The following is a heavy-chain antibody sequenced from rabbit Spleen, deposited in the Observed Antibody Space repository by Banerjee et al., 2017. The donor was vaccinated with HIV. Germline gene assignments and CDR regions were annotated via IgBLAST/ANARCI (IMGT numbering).Heavy chain of an antibody. J-gene: IGHJ4*01. CDR2: IYINNGGT. CDR1: GFTISSSYW. D-gene: IGHD1-1*01. V-gene: IGHV1S45*01. CDR3: ARGGSNGGAGFNL. Sequence: QEQLEESGGDLVKPEGSLTLTCTASGFTISSSYWICWVRQAPGKGLELIACIYINNGGTYYANWAKGRFTISKTSSTTVTLQMASLTAADTATYFCARGGSNGGAGFNLWGPGTLVTVS.